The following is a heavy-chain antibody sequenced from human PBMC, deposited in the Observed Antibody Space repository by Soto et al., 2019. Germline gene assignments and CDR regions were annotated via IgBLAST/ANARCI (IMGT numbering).Heavy chain of an antibody. CDR1: GGSISSGDYY. Sequence: PSETLSLTCTVSGGSISSGDYYWSWIHQPPGKGLEWIGYIYYSGSTYYNPSLKSRVTISVDTSKNQFSLKLSSVTAADTAVYYCARDSGGYCSGGSCPYNWFDPWGQGTLVTVSS. D-gene: IGHD2-15*01. CDR2: IYYSGST. CDR3: ARDSGGYCSGGSCPYNWFDP. V-gene: IGHV4-30-4*01. J-gene: IGHJ5*02.